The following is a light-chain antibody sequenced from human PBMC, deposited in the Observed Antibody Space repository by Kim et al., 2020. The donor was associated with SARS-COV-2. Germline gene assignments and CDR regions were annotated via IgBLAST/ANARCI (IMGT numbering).Light chain of an antibody. CDR3: QQYDNGPPIS. CDR2: DAS. Sequence: EIVMTQSPATLSVSPGERATLSCRASQSLSSKLAWYQQKPGQAPRLLIYDASTRATGFPARFSGSGSGTEFTLTISSVQYEDFALYYCQQYDNGPPISFGQGTRLEIK. V-gene: IGKV3D-15*01. J-gene: IGKJ5*01. CDR1: QSLSSK.